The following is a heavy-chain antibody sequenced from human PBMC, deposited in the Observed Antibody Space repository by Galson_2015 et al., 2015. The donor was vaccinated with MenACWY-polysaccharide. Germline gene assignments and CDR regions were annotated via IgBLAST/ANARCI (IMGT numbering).Heavy chain of an antibody. D-gene: IGHD2-15*01. CDR3: ARPSSGGSYYND. Sequence: SLRLSCAASGFSFSTYWMSWVRQAPGKGLEWVANINQGGTEERYVDSVKGRFTISRDNAQSSVCLQMNGLRAEDTAVYYCARPSSGGSYYNDWGQGTLVTVSS. CDR2: INQGGTEE. CDR1: GFSFSTYW. J-gene: IGHJ4*02. V-gene: IGHV3-7*01.